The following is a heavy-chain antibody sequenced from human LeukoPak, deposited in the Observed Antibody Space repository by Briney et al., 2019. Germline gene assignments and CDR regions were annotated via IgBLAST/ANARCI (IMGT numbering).Heavy chain of an antibody. CDR1: GCTFTGYY. J-gene: IGHJ4*02. Sequence: ASVKVSCKASGCTFTGYYMHWVRQAPGQGLEWMGRINPNSGGTNYAQKFQGRVTMTRDTSISTAYMELSRLRSDDTAVYYCASALGARTPVDDYWGQGTLVTVSS. V-gene: IGHV1-2*06. D-gene: IGHD4-23*01. CDR2: INPNSGGT. CDR3: ASALGARTPVDDY.